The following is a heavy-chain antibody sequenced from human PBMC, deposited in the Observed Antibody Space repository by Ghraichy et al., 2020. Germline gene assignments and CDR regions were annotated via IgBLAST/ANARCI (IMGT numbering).Heavy chain of an antibody. J-gene: IGHJ5*02. CDR2: INHSGST. CDR1: GGSFSGYY. D-gene: IGHD2-2*01. Sequence: SETLSLTCAVYGGSFSGYYWSWIRQPPGKGLEWIGEINHSGSTNYNPSLKSRVTISVDTSKNQFSLKLSSVTAADTAVYYCARARFPPAVPRGRRFDPWGQGTLVTVSS. CDR3: ARARFPPAVPRGRRFDP. V-gene: IGHV4-34*01.